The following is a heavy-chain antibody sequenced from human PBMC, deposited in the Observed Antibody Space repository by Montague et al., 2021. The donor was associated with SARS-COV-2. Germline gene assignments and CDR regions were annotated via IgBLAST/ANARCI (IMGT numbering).Heavy chain of an antibody. V-gene: IGHV4-34*01. CDR2: INNRGST. Sequence: SETLSLTCAVYGGSFSGYYWTWIRQPPGKGLEWVGEINNRGSTNYNPSFESRLTISVDTSKNQFSLKLSSVTAADTAVYYCARGAGYSSSWYLAFEIWGQGTMVTVSS. J-gene: IGHJ3*02. D-gene: IGHD6-13*01. CDR1: GGSFSGYY. CDR3: ARGAGYSSSWYLAFEI.